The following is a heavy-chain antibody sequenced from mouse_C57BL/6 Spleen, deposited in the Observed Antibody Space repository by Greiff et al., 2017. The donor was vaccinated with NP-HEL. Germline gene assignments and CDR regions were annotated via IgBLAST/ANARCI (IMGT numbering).Heavy chain of an antibody. CDR2: IDPSDSET. D-gene: IGHD2-4*01. CDR3: ARSLYDYDVDWYFDV. V-gene: IGHV1-52*01. J-gene: IGHJ1*03. CDR1: GYTFTSYW. Sequence: VQLQQSGAELVRPGSSVKLSCKASGYTFTSYWMHWVKQRPIQGLEWIGNIDPSDSETHYNQKFKDKATLTVDKSSSTAYMQLSSLTSADSAVYYCARSLYDYDVDWYFDVWGTGTTVTVSS.